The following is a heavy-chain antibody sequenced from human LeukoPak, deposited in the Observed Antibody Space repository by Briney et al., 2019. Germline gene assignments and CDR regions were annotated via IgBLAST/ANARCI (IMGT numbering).Heavy chain of an antibody. CDR1: GLNLTTYA. V-gene: IGHV3-23*01. CDR2: ISDRGDST. J-gene: IGHJ4*02. CDR3: TRDPRRLDY. Sequence: QPGGSLRLSCAASGLNLTTYAMGWVRQAPGKGLEWVSVISDRGDSTYYGDSVKGRFTISRDNAKNSLYLQVNSLRAEDTAVYYCTRDPRRLDYWGQGTLVTVSS.